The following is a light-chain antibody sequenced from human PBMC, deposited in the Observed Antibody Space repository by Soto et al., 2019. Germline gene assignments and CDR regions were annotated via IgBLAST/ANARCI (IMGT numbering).Light chain of an antibody. CDR2: GAS. CDR3: QQYNNWPIT. Sequence: EIVLTQSPATLSLSPGERATLSCRASQSVSSNLAWYQQKPGQAPRLLIYGASTRATGIPARFSGSGSGTEFNLTISGLQSEDFAVYYCQQYNNWPITFGQGTQREIK. V-gene: IGKV3-15*01. CDR1: QSVSSN. J-gene: IGKJ5*01.